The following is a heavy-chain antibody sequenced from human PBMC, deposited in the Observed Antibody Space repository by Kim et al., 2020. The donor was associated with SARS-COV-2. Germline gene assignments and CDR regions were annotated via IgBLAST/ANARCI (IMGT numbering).Heavy chain of an antibody. J-gene: IGHJ5*02. D-gene: IGHD4-17*01. CDR2: ISYDGSNK. Sequence: GGSLRLSCAASGFTFSSYGMHWVRQAPGKGLEWVAVISYDGSNKYYADSVKGRFTISRDNSKNTLYLQMNSLRAEDTAVYYCAKDLAVTLGDWFDPWGQGTLVTVSS. CDR3: AKDLAVTLGDWFDP. CDR1: GFTFSSYG. V-gene: IGHV3-30*18.